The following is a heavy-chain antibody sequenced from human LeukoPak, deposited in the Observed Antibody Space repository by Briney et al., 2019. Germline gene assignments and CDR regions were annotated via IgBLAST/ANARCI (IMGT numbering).Heavy chain of an antibody. Sequence: PSETLSLTCTVSGGSISSYYWSWIRQPPGKGLEWIGYIYYSGSTNYNPSLKSRVTISVDTSKTQFSLKLSFVTAADTAVYYCARSIYYDSSGYYFYYFDYWGQGTLVTVSS. J-gene: IGHJ4*02. D-gene: IGHD3-22*01. CDR2: IYYSGST. V-gene: IGHV4-59*01. CDR1: GGSISSYY. CDR3: ARSIYYDSSGYYFYYFDY.